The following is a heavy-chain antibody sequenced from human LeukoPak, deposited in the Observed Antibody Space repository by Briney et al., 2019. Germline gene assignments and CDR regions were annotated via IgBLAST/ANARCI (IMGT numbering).Heavy chain of an antibody. J-gene: IGHJ5*02. V-gene: IGHV4-39*01. D-gene: IGHD4-17*01. CDR1: GGSISSSSYY. CDR2: IYYSGST. CDR3: ARQATVPPVDP. Sequence: PSQTLSLTCTVSGGSISSSSYYWGWIRQPPGKGLEWIGSIYYSGSTYYNPSLKSRVTISVDTSKNQFSLKLTSVTAAGTAVYYCARQATVPPVDPWGQGTLVIVSS.